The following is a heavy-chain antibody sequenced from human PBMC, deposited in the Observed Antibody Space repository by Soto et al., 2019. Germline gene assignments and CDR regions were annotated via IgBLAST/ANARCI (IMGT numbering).Heavy chain of an antibody. CDR2: IIPIFGTA. V-gene: IGHV1-69*06. Sequence: RASVKVSCKASGGTFSSYAISWVRQAPGQGLEWMGGIIPIFGTANYAQKFQGRVTITADKSTSTAYMELSSLRSEDTAVYYCARETYYDILTGGPAWFDPWGQGTLVTVSS. J-gene: IGHJ5*02. D-gene: IGHD3-9*01. CDR1: GGTFSSYA. CDR3: ARETYYDILTGGPAWFDP.